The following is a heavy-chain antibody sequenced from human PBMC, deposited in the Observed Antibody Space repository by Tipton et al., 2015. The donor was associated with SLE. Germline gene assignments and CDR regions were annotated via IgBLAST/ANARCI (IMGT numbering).Heavy chain of an antibody. CDR3: AKKMGGYRGYNWNGDAFDI. CDR2: ISWNSGSI. V-gene: IGHV3-9*01. CDR1: GFTFDDYA. D-gene: IGHD1-20*01. Sequence: RSLRLSCAASGFTFDDYAMHWVRQAPGKGLEWVSGISWNSGSIGYADSVKGRFTISRDNAKNSLYLQMNSLRAEDTALYYCAKKMGGYRGYNWNGDAFDIWGQGTMVTVSS. J-gene: IGHJ3*02.